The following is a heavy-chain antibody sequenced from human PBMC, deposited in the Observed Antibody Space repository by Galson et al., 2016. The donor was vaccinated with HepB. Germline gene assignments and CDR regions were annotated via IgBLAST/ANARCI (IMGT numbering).Heavy chain of an antibody. D-gene: IGHD6-19*01. V-gene: IGHV3-23*01. CDR3: AKDSPVAGTWDY. CDR1: GFTFSCCA. J-gene: IGHJ4*02. Sequence: SLRLSCAASGFTFSCCAMSWVRQAPGKGLEWVSAISGSGGSNFYADAVKGRFTISRDSSTNTLYLQMNSLKAEDTAVYYCAKDSPVAGTWDYWGQGTLVTVSS. CDR2: ISGSGGSN.